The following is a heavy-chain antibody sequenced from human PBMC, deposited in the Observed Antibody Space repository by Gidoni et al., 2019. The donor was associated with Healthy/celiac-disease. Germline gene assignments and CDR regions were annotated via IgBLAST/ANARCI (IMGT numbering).Heavy chain of an antibody. CDR1: GFTFSSYW. D-gene: IGHD5-18*01. Sequence: EVQLVESGGGLVQPGGSLRLSCAASGFTFSSYWMSWVRQAPGKGLEWVANIKQDGSEKYYVDSVKGRFTISRDNAKNSLYLQMNSLRAEDTAVYYCARDSPPGYSYGPYYYYYGMDVWGQGTTVTVSS. J-gene: IGHJ6*02. CDR2: IKQDGSEK. CDR3: ARDSPPGYSYGPYYYYYGMDV. V-gene: IGHV3-7*01.